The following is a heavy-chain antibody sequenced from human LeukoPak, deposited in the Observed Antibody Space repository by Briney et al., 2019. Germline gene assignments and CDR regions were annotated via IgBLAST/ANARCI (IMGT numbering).Heavy chain of an antibody. CDR3: AKDRAYNWNDGGRSDAFDI. V-gene: IGHV3-23*01. CDR2: ISGSGGSI. Sequence: PGGSLRLSCAASGFTFSSYAMSWVRQAPGKGLEWVSAISGSGGSIGYADSVKGRFTISRDNAKNSLYLQMNSLRAEDTALYYCAKDRAYNWNDGGRSDAFDIWGQGTMVTVSS. D-gene: IGHD1-1*01. J-gene: IGHJ3*02. CDR1: GFTFSSYA.